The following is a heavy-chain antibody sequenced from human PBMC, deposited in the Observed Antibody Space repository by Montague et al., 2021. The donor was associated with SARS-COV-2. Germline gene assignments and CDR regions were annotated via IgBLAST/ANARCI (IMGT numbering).Heavy chain of an antibody. CDR1: GGSFSGYY. CDR3: ARLGEGVVPAPILGVGPYYSYFYMDV. Sequence: SETLSLTCAVYGGSFSGYYWNWIRQPPGKGLEWIGEINHSGGANYNPSLKRRVTISVDMSKNQFSLKLNSVTAADTAVYYCARLGEGVVPAPILGVGPYYSYFYMDVWGKGATVTVSS. J-gene: IGHJ6*03. D-gene: IGHD2-2*02. V-gene: IGHV4-34*01. CDR2: INHSGGA.